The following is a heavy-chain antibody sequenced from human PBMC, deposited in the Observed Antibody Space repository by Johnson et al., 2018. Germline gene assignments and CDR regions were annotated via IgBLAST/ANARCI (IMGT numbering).Heavy chain of an antibody. CDR2: FDPEDGKT. CDR1: GHTLTEIP. D-gene: IGHD6-19*01. J-gene: IGHJ6*03. CDR3: GTYGWPRGYYYYVDV. V-gene: IGHV1-24*01. Sequence: QVQLVQSGAEVKKPGALVKVSCKVSGHTLTEIPIHWVRQTHGKGLEWMGRFDPEDGKTIYAQKFQGRLSMTEDTSTETADMELRGLRSDDTAVYFCGTYGWPRGYYYYVDVWGQGTTVTISS.